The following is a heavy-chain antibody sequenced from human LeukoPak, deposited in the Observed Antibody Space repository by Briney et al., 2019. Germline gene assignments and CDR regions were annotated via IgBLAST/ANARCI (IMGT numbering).Heavy chain of an antibody. Sequence: GESLKISCKGSGYSFSSHWIGWVRQMPGKGLEWMGIIYPGDSDTKYSPSFRGQVTISGDKSISTAYLQWSCLKASDTAMYYCARIIVGATDAFDIWGQGTMVTVSS. CDR1: GYSFSSHW. V-gene: IGHV5-51*01. D-gene: IGHD1-26*01. CDR3: ARIIVGATDAFDI. CDR2: IYPGDSDT. J-gene: IGHJ3*02.